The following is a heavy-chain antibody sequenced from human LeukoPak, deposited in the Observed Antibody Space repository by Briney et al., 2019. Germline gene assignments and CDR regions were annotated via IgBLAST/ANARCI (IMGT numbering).Heavy chain of an antibody. D-gene: IGHD3-10*01. V-gene: IGHV3-66*01. Sequence: GGSLRLSCAASGFTVSSNYMSWVRQAPGKGLEWVSVIYSGGSTYYADSVKGRFTISRDNSKNTLYLQMSSLRAEDTAVYYCARESGSGSLEYWGQGTLVTVSS. CDR2: IYSGGST. J-gene: IGHJ4*02. CDR3: ARESGSGSLEY. CDR1: GFTVSSNY.